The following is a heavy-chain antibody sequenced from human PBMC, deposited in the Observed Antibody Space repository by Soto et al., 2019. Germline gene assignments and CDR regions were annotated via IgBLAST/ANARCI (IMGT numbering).Heavy chain of an antibody. CDR3: AIGLFTYGYYFDY. V-gene: IGHV1-3*01. CDR1: GYTFTSYA. J-gene: IGHJ4*02. Sequence: ASVKVSCKASGYTFTSYAMHWVRQAPGQRLEWMGWFNAGNGNTKYSQKFQGRVTITRDTSASTAYMELSSLRSEDTAVYYCAIGLFTYGYYFDYWGQGTLVT. D-gene: IGHD3-16*01. CDR2: FNAGNGNT.